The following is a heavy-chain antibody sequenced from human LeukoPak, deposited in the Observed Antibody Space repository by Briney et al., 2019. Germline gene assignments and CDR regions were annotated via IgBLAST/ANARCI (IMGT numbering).Heavy chain of an antibody. CDR2: IYTSGST. D-gene: IGHD2-2*01. J-gene: IGHJ6*03. CDR1: GGSISSYY. V-gene: IGHV4-4*09. CDR3: ARLPGCSSTSCYYGWNYYYYMDV. Sequence: SETLSLTCTVSGGSISSYYWSWIRQPPGKGLGWIGYIYTSGSTNYNPSLKSRVTISVDTSKNQFSLKLSSVTAADTAVYYCARLPGCSSTSCYYGWNYYYYMDVWGKGTTVTVSS.